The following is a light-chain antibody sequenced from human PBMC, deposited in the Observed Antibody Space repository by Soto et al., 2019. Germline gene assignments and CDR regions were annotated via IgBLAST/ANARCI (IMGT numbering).Light chain of an antibody. V-gene: IGKV3-20*01. CDR3: QQYGSSPGT. CDR1: QSVTSND. Sequence: IVLTQSPGTLSLSPGERATLSCRASQSVTSNDLAWYQQKPGQAPWLLIFGASIRATGLPDRFSGSGSGTDVTLTISRLEPEDFAVYYCQQYGSSPGTFGQGTKVEIK. J-gene: IGKJ1*01. CDR2: GAS.